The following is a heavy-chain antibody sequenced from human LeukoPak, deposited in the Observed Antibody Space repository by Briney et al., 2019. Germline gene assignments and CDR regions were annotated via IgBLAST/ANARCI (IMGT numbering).Heavy chain of an antibody. D-gene: IGHD3-3*01. CDR1: GFTFSSYA. CDR2: ISGSGGST. CDR3: AKSLFSSITIFGVVIDAFDI. J-gene: IGHJ3*02. Sequence: GGSLRLSCAASGFTFSSYAMSWVRQAPGKGLEWVSAISGSGGSTYHADSVRGRFTISRDNSKNTLYLQMNSLRAEDTAVYYCAKSLFSSITIFGVVIDAFDIWGQGTMVTVSS. V-gene: IGHV3-23*01.